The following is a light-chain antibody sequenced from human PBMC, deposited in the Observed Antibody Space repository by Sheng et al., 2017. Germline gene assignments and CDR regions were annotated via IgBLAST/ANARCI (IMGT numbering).Light chain of an antibody. CDR3: QQTYSVPWT. CDR2: AAS. V-gene: IGKV3-11*01. J-gene: IGKJ1*01. CDR1: QSVTTY. Sequence: EIVLTQSPATLSLSPGERATLSCRASQSVTTYLAWYQQKPGQAPRLLIYAASSLQSGVPSRFSGSGSGTDFTLTISSLQPEDFATYFCQQTYSVPWTFGQGTKVEIK.